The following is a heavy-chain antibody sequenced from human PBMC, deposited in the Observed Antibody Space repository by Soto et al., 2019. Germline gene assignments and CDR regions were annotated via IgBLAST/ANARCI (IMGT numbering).Heavy chain of an antibody. J-gene: IGHJ2*01. Sequence: SETLSLTCTVSGGYISSGGYYWSWLRQHPGKGLEWIGYIYYSGSTYYNPSLKSRVTISVDTSKNQFSLKLSSVTAADTAVYYCARDTLYSSSPLYWYFDLWGRGTLVTVSS. D-gene: IGHD6-6*01. CDR1: GGYISSGGYY. CDR2: IYYSGST. CDR3: ARDTLYSSSPLYWYFDL. V-gene: IGHV4-31*03.